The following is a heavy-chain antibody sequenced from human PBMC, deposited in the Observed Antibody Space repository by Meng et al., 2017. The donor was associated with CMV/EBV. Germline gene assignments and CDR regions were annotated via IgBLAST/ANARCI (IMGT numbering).Heavy chain of an antibody. V-gene: IGHV1-18*01. CDR3: ARDPEQLGGGYGMDV. CDR2: ISAYNGNT. CDR1: GYTFTSYG. D-gene: IGHD6-6*01. J-gene: IGHJ6*02. Sequence: ASVKVSCKASGYTFTSYGISWVRQAPGQGLEWMGWISAYNGNTNYAQKLQGRVTMTTDTSTSTAYMELRSLRSDDTAVYYCARDPEQLGGGYGMDVWGQGTTVTASS.